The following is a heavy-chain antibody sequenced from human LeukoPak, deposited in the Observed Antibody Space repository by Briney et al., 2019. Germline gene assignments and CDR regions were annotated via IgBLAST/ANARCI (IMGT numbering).Heavy chain of an antibody. CDR1: GFTFSSYE. CDR3: AGDRYYYDSSGYYRLFDY. Sequence: PGGSLRLSCAASGFTFSSYEMNWVRQAPGKGLEWVSYISSSGSTIYYADSVKGRFTISRDNAKNSLYLQMNSQRAEDTAVYYCAGDRYYYDSSGYYRLFDYWGQGTLVTVSS. D-gene: IGHD3-22*01. V-gene: IGHV3-48*03. CDR2: ISSSGSTI. J-gene: IGHJ4*02.